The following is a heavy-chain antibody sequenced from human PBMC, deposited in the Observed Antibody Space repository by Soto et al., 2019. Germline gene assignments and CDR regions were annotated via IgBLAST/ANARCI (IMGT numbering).Heavy chain of an antibody. J-gene: IGHJ6*02. Sequence: EVQLVESGGGLVQPGRSLRLSCAASGFTFDDYAMHWVRQAPGKGLEWVSGISWNSGSIGYADSVKGRFTISRDNAKNSLYLQMNSLRAEDTALYYCAKDIGTGTYPTYYYGMDVWGQGTTVTVSS. CDR1: GFTFDDYA. V-gene: IGHV3-9*01. CDR2: ISWNSGSI. CDR3: AKDIGTGTYPTYYYGMDV. D-gene: IGHD1-1*01.